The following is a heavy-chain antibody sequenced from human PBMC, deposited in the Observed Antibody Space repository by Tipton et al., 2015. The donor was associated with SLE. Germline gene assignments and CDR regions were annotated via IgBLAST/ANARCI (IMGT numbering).Heavy chain of an antibody. CDR2: IYYSGST. V-gene: IGHV4-59*08. J-gene: IGHJ4*02. CDR1: GTSVSGYY. Sequence: TLSLTCSVSGTSVSGYYRSWIRQSPGRGLEWIGYIYYSGSTNYNPSLKSRVTMSVDTSKNQFSLKLSSVTAADTAVYYCATLDASGSYPFDYWGQGTRVTVSS. CDR3: ATLDASGSYPFDY. D-gene: IGHD3-10*01.